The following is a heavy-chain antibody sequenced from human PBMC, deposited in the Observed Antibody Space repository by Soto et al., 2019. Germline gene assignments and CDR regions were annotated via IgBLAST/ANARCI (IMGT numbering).Heavy chain of an antibody. CDR2: IDPSDSYT. CDR3: ARHTIAALIYDNYGMDV. D-gene: IGHD6-6*01. CDR1: GYSFTSYW. J-gene: IGHJ6*02. V-gene: IGHV5-10-1*01. Sequence: PGESLKLSCKGSGYSFTSYWISWVRQIPGKGLEWMGRIDPSDSYTNYSPSFQGHVTISADKSISTAYLQWSSLKASDTAMYYCARHTIAALIYDNYGMDVWGQGTTVTVSS.